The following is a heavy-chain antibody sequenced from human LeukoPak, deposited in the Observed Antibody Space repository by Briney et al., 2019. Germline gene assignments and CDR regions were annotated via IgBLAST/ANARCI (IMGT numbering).Heavy chain of an antibody. CDR2: TKGDEMTT. CDR1: GFTFSTYW. CDR3: AKDRALRWLLDY. V-gene: IGHV3-74*01. D-gene: IGHD5-12*01. Sequence: GGSLRLSCAASGFTFSTYWMHWVRQVPGKGLEWVSRTKGDEMTTNYADSVEGRFTISRDNAKNTVYLEINSLRAEDTAVYYCAKDRALRWLLDYWGQGTLVTVSS. J-gene: IGHJ4*02.